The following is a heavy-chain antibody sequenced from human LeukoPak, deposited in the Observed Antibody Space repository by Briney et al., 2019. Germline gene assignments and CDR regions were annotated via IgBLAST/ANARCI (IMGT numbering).Heavy chain of an antibody. Sequence: PGWSLRLSCAASGFTFNNFAMHGFRQAPGKGLEWVAFVQSDGSSEYYADSVKGRFTISRDNSKHTVFLHMNSLRTEDTAVYYCAKGLSFAFDFWGQGTMVTVSS. CDR3: AKGLSFAFDF. V-gene: IGHV3-30*02. D-gene: IGHD3-16*02. CDR2: VQSDGSSE. J-gene: IGHJ3*01. CDR1: GFTFNNFA.